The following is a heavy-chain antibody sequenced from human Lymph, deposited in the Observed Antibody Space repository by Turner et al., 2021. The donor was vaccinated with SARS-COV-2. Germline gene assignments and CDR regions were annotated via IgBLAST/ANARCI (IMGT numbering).Heavy chain of an antibody. CDR1: CYSFTGYY. CDR3: ARSRDRKSKIRGVDPFDY. Sequence: QVLLVQSGTQAKKPAVSVNVSCKASCYSFTGYYIHWVGQAPGQGLEWMGKSNENSGGTNDGQRFQGRATMTRDTSISTAYMQMSRLRSDDTAGYYGARSRDRKSKIRGVDPFDYWGQGTLVTVSS. J-gene: IGHJ4*02. CDR2: SNENSGGT. V-gene: IGHV1-2*02. D-gene: IGHD3-10*01.